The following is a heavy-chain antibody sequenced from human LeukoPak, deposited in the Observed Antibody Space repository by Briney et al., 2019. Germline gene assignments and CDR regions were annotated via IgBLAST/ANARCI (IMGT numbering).Heavy chain of an antibody. CDR2: ISSSGSTI. J-gene: IGHJ4*02. D-gene: IGHD3-22*01. CDR1: GFTFSDCY. V-gene: IGHV3-11*01. Sequence: GGSLRLSCAASGFTFSDCYMSWIRQAPGKGLEWVSYISSSGSTIYYADSVKGRFTISRDNAKNSLYLQMNSLRAEDTAVYYCARDIDHYDSSGYSDYWGQGTLVTVSS. CDR3: ARDIDHYDSSGYSDY.